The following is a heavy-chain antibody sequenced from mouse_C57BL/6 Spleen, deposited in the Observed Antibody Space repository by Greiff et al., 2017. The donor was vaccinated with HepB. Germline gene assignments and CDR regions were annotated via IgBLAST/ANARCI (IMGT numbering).Heavy chain of an antibody. Sequence: VQLQQSGAELVKPGASVKISCKASGYAFSSYWMNWVKQRPGKGLEWIGQIYPGDGDTNYNGKFKGKATLTADKSSSTAYMQLSSLASEDSAVYFCAKRSDGYYFDYWGQGTTLTVSS. V-gene: IGHV1-80*01. J-gene: IGHJ2*01. CDR1: GYAFSSYW. CDR2: IYPGDGDT. D-gene: IGHD2-3*01. CDR3: AKRSDGYYFDY.